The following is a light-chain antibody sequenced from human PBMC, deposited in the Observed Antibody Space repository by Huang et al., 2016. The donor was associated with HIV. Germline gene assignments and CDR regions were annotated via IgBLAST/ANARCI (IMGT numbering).Light chain of an antibody. CDR1: QSMGSN. J-gene: IGKJ1*01. Sequence: EFVMTQSPATLSVSPGERATLSCWASQSMGSNFAWYQQRRGQAPRLRIYAATTRATGMPARFSGSGSGTEFTLTVSSLQSEDFAVYYCQQHNSWPRTFGQGTRV. CDR3: QQHNSWPRT. V-gene: IGKV3-15*01. CDR2: AAT.